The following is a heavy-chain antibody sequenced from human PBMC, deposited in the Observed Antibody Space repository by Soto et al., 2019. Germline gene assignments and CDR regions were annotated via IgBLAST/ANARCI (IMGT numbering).Heavy chain of an antibody. V-gene: IGHV1-3*01. CDR1: GYTFTHYA. CDR2: ITAGSGNT. D-gene: IGHD6-13*01. Sequence: QVQLVQSGAEVKKPGASVKVSCTASGYTFTHYAIHWVRHAPGQRLEWMGFITAGSGNTKYSQTFQGRLTFTKDTSASTAYMDLSSLRSEDTAIYYCARGLAAEGAWGQGTLVTVSS. CDR3: ARGLAAEGA. J-gene: IGHJ5*02.